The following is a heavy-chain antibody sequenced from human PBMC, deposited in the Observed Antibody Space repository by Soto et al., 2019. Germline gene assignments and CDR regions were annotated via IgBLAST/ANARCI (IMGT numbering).Heavy chain of an antibody. V-gene: IGHV1-2*02. J-gene: IGHJ5*02. CDR3: ARDNYYYDSSGYYYIAP. D-gene: IGHD3-22*01. Sequence: QVQLVQSGAEVKKPGASVKVSCKASGYTFTGYYMHWVRQAPGQGLEWMGWINPNSGGTNYAQKFHGRVTMTRDTSISTAYMELSRLRSDDTAVYYCARDNYYYDSSGYYYIAPWGQGTLVTVSS. CDR2: INPNSGGT. CDR1: GYTFTGYY.